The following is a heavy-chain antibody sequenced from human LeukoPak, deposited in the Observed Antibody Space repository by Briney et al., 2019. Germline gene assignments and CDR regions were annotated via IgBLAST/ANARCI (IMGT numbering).Heavy chain of an antibody. CDR1: GFTFSDYY. CDR2: ISSSGDTI. J-gene: IGHJ4*02. Sequence: PGGSLRLSCAASGFTFSDYYMSWIRQAPGKGLEWGSYISSSGDTIYFADSVKVRFTISRDTAKNSLYLQMYSLRAEDTAVYYCARDKPYSGWSGYPGNFDYWGQGTLVTVSS. CDR3: ARDKPYSGWSGYPGNFDY. D-gene: IGHD3-3*01. V-gene: IGHV3-11*01.